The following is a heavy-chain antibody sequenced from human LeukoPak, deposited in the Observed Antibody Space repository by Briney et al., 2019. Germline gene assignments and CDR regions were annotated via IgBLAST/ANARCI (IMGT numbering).Heavy chain of an antibody. CDR1: GFTVSSNY. CDR2: IYSGGST. J-gene: IGHJ4*02. V-gene: IGHV3-66*01. Sequence: GGSLRLSCAASGFTVSSNYMSWVRQAPGKALEWVSVIYSGGSTYYADSVKGRFTISRDNSKNTLYLQMNSLRAEDTAVYYCARDRDCSGGSCYGYWGQGTLVTVSS. D-gene: IGHD2-15*01. CDR3: ARDRDCSGGSCYGY.